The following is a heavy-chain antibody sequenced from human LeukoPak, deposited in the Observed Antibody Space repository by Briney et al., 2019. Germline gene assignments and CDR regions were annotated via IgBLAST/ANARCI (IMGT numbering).Heavy chain of an antibody. Sequence: GGSLRLSCAASGFTFSTYSMNWVRQAPGKGLEWVSCISSTSRYIYYADSVKGRFTISRDNAKNSVYLQMNSLRAEDTAVYYCTRAVAADDFSPGYWGQGTLVTVSS. CDR3: TRAVAADDFSPGY. J-gene: IGHJ4*02. V-gene: IGHV3-21*01. CDR1: GFTFSTYS. CDR2: ISSTSRYI. D-gene: IGHD3/OR15-3a*01.